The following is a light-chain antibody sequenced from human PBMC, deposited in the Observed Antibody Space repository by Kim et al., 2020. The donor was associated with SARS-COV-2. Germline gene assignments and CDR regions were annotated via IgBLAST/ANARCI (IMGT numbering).Light chain of an antibody. Sequence: SYELTQPPSVSVSPGQTASITCSGDKLGDKYLSWFQQKSGQSPVLVIYQNRKRPSGIPERFSGSNSGNTATLTIRGTQAMDEAEYFCQAWDRSTVVFGGGTKLTVL. V-gene: IGLV3-1*01. CDR3: QAWDRSTVV. J-gene: IGLJ2*01. CDR2: QNR. CDR1: KLGDKY.